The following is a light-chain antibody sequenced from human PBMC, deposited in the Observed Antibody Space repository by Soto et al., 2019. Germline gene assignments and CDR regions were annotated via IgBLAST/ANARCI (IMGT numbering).Light chain of an antibody. CDR1: SGHSSYA. CDR3: QTWGTGIVV. V-gene: IGLV4-69*02. CDR2: LNSDGSH. J-gene: IGLJ2*01. Sequence: QSVLTQSPSASASLGASVKLTCTLSSGHSSYAIAWHQQQPEKGPRYLMKLNSDGSHNKGDGMPDRFSGSSSGAERYLTISSLQSEDEADYYCQTWGTGIVVFGGGTKLTVL.